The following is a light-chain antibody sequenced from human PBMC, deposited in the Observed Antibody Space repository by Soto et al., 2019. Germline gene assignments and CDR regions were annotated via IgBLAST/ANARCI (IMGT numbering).Light chain of an antibody. CDR1: SSDVGGYNY. Sequence: QSALTQPASVSGSPGQSITISCTGTSSDVGGYNYVSWYQQHPGKAPKFMIYEVSNRPSGVSNRFSGSKSGNTASLTISGLQAEDDADYYCSSYTSSSTPWVFGGGTKLTVL. V-gene: IGLV2-14*01. CDR2: EVS. J-gene: IGLJ3*02. CDR3: SSYTSSSTPWV.